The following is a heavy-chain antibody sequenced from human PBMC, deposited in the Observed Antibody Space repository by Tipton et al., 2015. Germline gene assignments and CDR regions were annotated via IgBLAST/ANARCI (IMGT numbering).Heavy chain of an antibody. V-gene: IGHV3-21*01. CDR3: AGDGSRGSSSGGMDV. Sequence: SLRLSCAASGFTFSSYNMNWVRQAPGKGLEWVSSIGSSSSYIYYADSVKGRFTISRDNAKNSLYLQMSSLRAEDTAVFYCAGDGSRGSSSGGMDVWGQGTTVTVSS. D-gene: IGHD6-13*01. J-gene: IGHJ6*02. CDR2: IGSSSSYI. CDR1: GFTFSSYN.